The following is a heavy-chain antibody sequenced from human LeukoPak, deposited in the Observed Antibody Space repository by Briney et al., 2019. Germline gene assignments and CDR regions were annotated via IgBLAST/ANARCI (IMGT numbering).Heavy chain of an antibody. J-gene: IGHJ4*02. CDR1: GYTFKTYS. CDR2: ISAYNGDT. D-gene: IGHD3-10*01. V-gene: IGHV1-18*01. CDR3: AFRGVIPNYFDY. Sequence: ASVKVSCKASGYTFKTYSFTWVRQAPGQGLEWMGRISAYNGDTNYAQKFQGRLALTADTLTRTGYMELTSLRSDDTAVYYCAFRGVIPNYFDYWGQGRLVTVSS.